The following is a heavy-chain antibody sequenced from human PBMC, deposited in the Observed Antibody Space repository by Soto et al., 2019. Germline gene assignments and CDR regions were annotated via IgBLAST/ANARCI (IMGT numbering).Heavy chain of an antibody. CDR2: IIPIFGTA. J-gene: IGHJ6*02. CDR1: GGTFSSYA. D-gene: IGHD3-22*01. Sequence: ASVKVSCKASGGTFSSYAISWVRQAPGQGLGWMGGIIPIFGTANYAQKFQGRVTITADESTSTAYMELSSLRSEDTAVYYCARDEPHDSSGYRTHGMDVWGQGTTVTVSS. V-gene: IGHV1-69*13. CDR3: ARDEPHDSSGYRTHGMDV.